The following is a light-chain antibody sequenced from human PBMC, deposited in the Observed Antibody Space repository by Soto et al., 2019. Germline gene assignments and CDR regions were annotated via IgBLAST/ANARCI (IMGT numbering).Light chain of an antibody. V-gene: IGLV2-11*01. CDR2: DVS. CDR1: SSHVGGSNY. J-gene: IGLJ1*01. CDR3: RSYAGSYTYV. Sequence: QSALTQPRSVSGSPGQSVTISCTVTSSHVGGSNYVSWYQQLPGKAPKLMIYDVSQRPSGVPDRFSGSKSGNTASLTISGLQAEDEADYYCRSYAGSYTYVFGTGTKVTVL.